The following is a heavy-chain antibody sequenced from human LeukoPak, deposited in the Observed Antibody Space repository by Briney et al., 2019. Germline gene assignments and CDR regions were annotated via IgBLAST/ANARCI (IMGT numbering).Heavy chain of an antibody. V-gene: IGHV3-74*01. CDR2: INSDGSST. J-gene: IGHJ4*02. CDR3: GRALGSPLDY. CDR1: GFTFSSYW. Sequence: GGSLRLSCAASGFTFSSYWMHWVRQAPGKGLTWVSRINSDGSSTAYADSVKGRFTISRDNAKNTLYLQMNSLRVEVTAVYYCGRALGSPLDYWGQGTLVTVSS. D-gene: IGHD1-26*01.